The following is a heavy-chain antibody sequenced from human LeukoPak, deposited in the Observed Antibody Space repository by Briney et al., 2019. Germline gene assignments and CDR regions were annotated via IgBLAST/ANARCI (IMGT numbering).Heavy chain of an antibody. CDR1: GYTLTELS. Sequence: ASVKVSCKVSGYTLTELSMHWVRQAPGKGLEWMGGFDPEDGETIYAQKFQGRVTMTEDTSIDTAYMELSSLRSEDTAVYYCATIKAPNYDRGYGMDVWGQGTTVTVSS. V-gene: IGHV1-24*01. J-gene: IGHJ6*02. CDR3: ATIKAPNYDRGYGMDV. D-gene: IGHD3-9*01. CDR2: FDPEDGET.